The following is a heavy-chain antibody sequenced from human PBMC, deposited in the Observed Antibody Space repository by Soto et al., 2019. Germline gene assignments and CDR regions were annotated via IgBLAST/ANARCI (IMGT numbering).Heavy chain of an antibody. J-gene: IGHJ5*02. CDR2: ISYDGSNK. V-gene: IGHV3-30*18. CDR1: GFTFSSYG. Sequence: QMQLVESGGGVVQPGRSQRLSCAASGFTFSSYGMHWVRQAPGKGLEWVAVISYDGSNKYYAEAVTGRLTISRDNSKNTLYLHINSLRAEDTAVYYCAKDHLGDSSNFDQWGHGTLVTGSS. CDR3: AKDHLGDSSNFDQ. D-gene: IGHD4-17*01.